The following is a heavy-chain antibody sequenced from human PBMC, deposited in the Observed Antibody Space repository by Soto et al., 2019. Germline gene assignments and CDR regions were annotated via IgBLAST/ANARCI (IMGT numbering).Heavy chain of an antibody. CDR3: ARDWGQNSVDI. J-gene: IGHJ4*02. D-gene: IGHD3-16*01. V-gene: IGHV1-2*02. Sequence: ASVKVSCKASGYSFTAYFIHWVRQAPGQGLEWMGWINPNSGRTKNSPKFQGRVTMTRDTSVTTFYMELSLLTSDDTAVYYCARDWGQNSVDIWGQGTLVTVSS. CDR1: GYSFTAYF. CDR2: INPNSGRT.